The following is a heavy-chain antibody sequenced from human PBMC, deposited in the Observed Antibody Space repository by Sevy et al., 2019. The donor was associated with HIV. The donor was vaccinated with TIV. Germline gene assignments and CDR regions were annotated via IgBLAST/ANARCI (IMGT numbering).Heavy chain of an antibody. Sequence: SETLSLTCAVSGGSISSSNWWSWVRQPPRKGLEWIGEIYRSGSTNYNPSLKSRVTISVDKSKNQFSLKLSSVTAADTAVYYCARAGIAVAGRENYFDYWGQGTLVTVSS. CDR1: GGSISSSNW. V-gene: IGHV4-4*02. CDR2: IYRSGST. J-gene: IGHJ4*02. CDR3: ARAGIAVAGRENYFDY. D-gene: IGHD6-19*01.